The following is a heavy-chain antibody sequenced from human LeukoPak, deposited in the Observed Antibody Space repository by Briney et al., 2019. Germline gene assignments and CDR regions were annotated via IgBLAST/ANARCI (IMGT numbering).Heavy chain of an antibody. CDR1: GYRFIGYH. D-gene: IGHD3-3*01. J-gene: IGHJ6*02. CDR2: FNPNSGDT. V-gene: IGHV1-2*02. CDR3: AREKLEDDFWSGESFYYGMDV. Sequence: ASVKVSSTASGYRFIGYHLHGVRQAPGQRPEWMGWFNPNSGDTKYAERFQGRVTMTGDTSISTAYMELSRLRSDDTAIYYCAREKLEDDFWSGESFYYGMDVWGQGTTVTVSS.